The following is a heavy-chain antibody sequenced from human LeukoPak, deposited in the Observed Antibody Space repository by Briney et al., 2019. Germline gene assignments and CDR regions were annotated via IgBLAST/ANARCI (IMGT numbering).Heavy chain of an antibody. CDR3: ARDYGLWWRGSFDY. CDR2: INPNSGGT. Sequence: ASVKVSCKASGYTFTGYYMHWVRQAPGQGLEWMGWINPNSGGTNYAQKFQGRVTMTRDTSISTVYMELSSLRSEDTAVYYCARDYGLWWRGSFDYWGQGTLVTVSS. D-gene: IGHD2-21*01. J-gene: IGHJ4*02. V-gene: IGHV1-2*02. CDR1: GYTFTGYY.